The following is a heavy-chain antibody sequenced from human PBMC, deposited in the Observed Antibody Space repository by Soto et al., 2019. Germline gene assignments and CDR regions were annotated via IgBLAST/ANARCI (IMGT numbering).Heavy chain of an antibody. D-gene: IGHD6-19*01. CDR3: ARGIAVAGTESYYSGMDV. Sequence: QVQLVQSGAEVKKPGSSVKVSCKASGGTFSSYAISWVRQAPGQGLEWMGGIIPIFGTANYAQKFQGRVTITADESTSTGYMELGSLRSEDTAVYYCARGIAVAGTESYYSGMDVWGQGTTVTVSS. V-gene: IGHV1-69*12. J-gene: IGHJ6*02. CDR2: IIPIFGTA. CDR1: GGTFSSYA.